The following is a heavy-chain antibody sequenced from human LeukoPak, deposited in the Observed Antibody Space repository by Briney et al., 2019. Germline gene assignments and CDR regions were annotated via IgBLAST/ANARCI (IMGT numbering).Heavy chain of an antibody. Sequence: GGSLRLSCAASGFTFDDYDIHWVRQAPGKGLEWVSLISGDGGSTYYADSVKGRFTISRDNSKNSLYLLMNSLRTEDTALYYCAKAWFGERSGGGFDYWGQGTLVTVSS. J-gene: IGHJ4*02. D-gene: IGHD3-10*01. CDR3: AKAWFGERSGGGFDY. CDR2: ISGDGGST. CDR1: GFTFDDYD. V-gene: IGHV3-43*02.